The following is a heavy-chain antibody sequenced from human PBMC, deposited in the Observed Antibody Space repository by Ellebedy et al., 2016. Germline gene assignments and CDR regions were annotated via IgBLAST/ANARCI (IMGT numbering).Heavy chain of an antibody. D-gene: IGHD6-19*01. J-gene: IGHJ4*02. CDR1: GYTFTTYN. CDR2: ISAYNGNT. Sequence: ASVKVSCKASGYTFTTYNISWVRQAPGQGLEWMGWISAYNGNTNYAQKLQGRVTMTTDTSTSTAYMELRSLTSDDTAVYYCARKTMGVTVAGTWVDYWGQGTLVTVSS. CDR3: ARKTMGVTVAGTWVDY. V-gene: IGHV1-18*04.